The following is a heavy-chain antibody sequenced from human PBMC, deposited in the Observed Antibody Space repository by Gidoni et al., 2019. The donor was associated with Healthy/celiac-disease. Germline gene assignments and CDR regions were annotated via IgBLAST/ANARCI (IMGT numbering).Heavy chain of an antibody. J-gene: IGHJ6*02. CDR2: IYPGDSDT. CDR1: GYSFTGYW. Sequence: EVQLVQSGAEVKKPVGSRKISCKASGYSFTGYWIGWVRQMPGKGLEWMGIIYPGDSDTRYSSSFQGQVTISADKSISTAYLQWSSLKASDTAMYYCARSFCSSPSCYLDYYYGMDVWGQGTTVTVSS. D-gene: IGHD2-2*01. V-gene: IGHV5-51*01. CDR3: ARSFCSSPSCYLDYYYGMDV.